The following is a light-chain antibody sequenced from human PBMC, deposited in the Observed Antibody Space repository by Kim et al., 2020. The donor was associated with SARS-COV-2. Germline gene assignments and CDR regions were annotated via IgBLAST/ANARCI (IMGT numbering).Light chain of an antibody. J-gene: IGKJ5*01. CDR1: QSISSC. Sequence: ASVGDRVIFSCRARQSISSCLAWYQQKPVKAPKLLIYAASSLQIGVPSRFSGSGSGTDFTLTISSLQPEDFATYYCQQANSFPITFGQGTQLEIK. V-gene: IGKV1-12*01. CDR2: AAS. CDR3: QQANSFPIT.